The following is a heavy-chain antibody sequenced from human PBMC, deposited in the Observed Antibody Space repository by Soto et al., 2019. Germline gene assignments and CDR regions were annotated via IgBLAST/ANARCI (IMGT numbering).Heavy chain of an antibody. D-gene: IGHD3-22*01. J-gene: IGHJ4*02. CDR3: AREWSYYDSSGYYYLDDY. Sequence: QVQLVQSGAEVKKPGASVKVSCKASGYTFTSYGISWVRQAPGQGLEWMGWISAYNGNTNYAQKLQGRVTMTTDPSTNTAYMELRSLRSDGTAVYYCAREWSYYDSSGYYYLDDYWGQGTLVTVSS. CDR1: GYTFTSYG. CDR2: ISAYNGNT. V-gene: IGHV1-18*01.